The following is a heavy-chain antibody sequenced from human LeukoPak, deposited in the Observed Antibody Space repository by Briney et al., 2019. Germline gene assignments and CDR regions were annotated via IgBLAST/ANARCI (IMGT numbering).Heavy chain of an antibody. CDR2: IKQDGSEK. V-gene: IGHV3-7*01. CDR1: GFTFSSYW. J-gene: IGHJ6*03. Sequence: GGSLRLSCTASGFTFSSYWMTWVRQAPGKGLEWVANIKQDGSEKYYVDSVKGRFTISRDNAKNSLYLQMNSLRAEDTAVYYCAKDPTSGSYYYYYYMDVWGKGTTVTVSS. D-gene: IGHD1-26*01. CDR3: AKDPTSGSYYYYYYMDV.